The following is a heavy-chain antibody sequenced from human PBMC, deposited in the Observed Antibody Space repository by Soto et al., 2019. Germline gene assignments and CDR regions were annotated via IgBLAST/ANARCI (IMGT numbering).Heavy chain of an antibody. J-gene: IGHJ4*02. D-gene: IGHD1-1*01. CDR1: GFTFSSYD. CDR3: VRRVSGNDDY. V-gene: IGHV3-64*01. Sequence: EVQLAESGGGMVQPGGSLRLSCVASGFTFSSYDMHWVRQAPGKGLEYVSSISSNGGTTYYGNSVKGRFTISRDNSKNTLYLYMGSLRAADMAVYYGVRRVSGNDDYWGQGTLVTVSS. CDR2: ISSNGGTT.